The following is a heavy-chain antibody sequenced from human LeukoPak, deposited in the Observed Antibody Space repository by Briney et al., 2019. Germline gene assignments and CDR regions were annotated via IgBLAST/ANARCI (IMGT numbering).Heavy chain of an antibody. CDR3: ARNNGMDV. Sequence: GGSLRLSCAASGFALSNHWMTWVRQVPGRGPEWVANVNRDGSETYYLDSVKGRFTISKDNAKNSLYLQMNSLRAEDTALYHCARNNGMDVWGQGTTVIVSS. CDR2: VNRDGSET. CDR1: GFALSNHW. J-gene: IGHJ6*02. V-gene: IGHV3-7*03.